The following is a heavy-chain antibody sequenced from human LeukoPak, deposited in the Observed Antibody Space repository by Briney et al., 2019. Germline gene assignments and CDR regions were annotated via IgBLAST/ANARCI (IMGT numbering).Heavy chain of an antibody. CDR2: IYPGDSDT. CDR1: GYSFTSYW. CDR3: ARPVMVRGVIIHFDY. D-gene: IGHD3-10*01. Sequence: HGESLKISCKGSGYSFTSYWIGWVRQMPGKGLEWMGIIYPGDSDTRYSPSFQGQVTISADKSISTAYLQWSSLKASDTAMYYCARPVMVRGVIIHFDYWGQGTLVTVSS. J-gene: IGHJ4*02. V-gene: IGHV5-51*01.